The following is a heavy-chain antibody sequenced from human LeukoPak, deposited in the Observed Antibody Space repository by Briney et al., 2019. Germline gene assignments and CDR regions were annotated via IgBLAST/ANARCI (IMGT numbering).Heavy chain of an antibody. CDR1: GFTFSSYV. CDR2: IWYDGSNK. CDR3: ARGQDYGDSNWFDP. J-gene: IGHJ5*02. V-gene: IGHV3-33*01. Sequence: RPGRSLRLSCAASGFTFSSYVMHWVRQAPGKGLEWVAVIWYDGSNKYNTDSVKGRFTISRDNSKNTLYLQMNSLRVEDTAVYYCARGQDYGDSNWFDPWGQGALVTVSS. D-gene: IGHD4-17*01.